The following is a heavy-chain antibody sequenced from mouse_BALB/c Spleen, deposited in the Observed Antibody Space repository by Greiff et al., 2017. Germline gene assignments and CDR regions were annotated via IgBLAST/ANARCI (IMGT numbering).Heavy chain of an antibody. J-gene: IGHJ3*01. CDR1: GFTFSNYW. CDR3: TPNWDGGFAY. V-gene: IGHV6-6*02. Sequence: EVKLLESGGGLVQPGGSMKLSCVASGFTFSNYWMNWVRQSPEKGLEWVAEIRLKSNNYATHYAESVKGRFTISGDDSKSSVYLQMNNLRAEDTGIYYCTPNWDGGFAYWGQGTLVTVSA. CDR2: IRLKSNNYAT. D-gene: IGHD4-1*02.